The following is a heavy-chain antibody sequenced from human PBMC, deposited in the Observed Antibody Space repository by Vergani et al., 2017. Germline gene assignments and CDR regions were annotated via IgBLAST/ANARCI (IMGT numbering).Heavy chain of an antibody. V-gene: IGHV3-20*04. CDR2: INWDGGST. CDR1: GFTLSSHA. Sequence: VQLEESGGGVVQPGRSLRLSCAGSGFTLSSHAMHWVRQAPGKGLEWVSGINWDGGSTGYADSVKGRFTISRDNAKHSLYFQMNSLRVEDTALYYCCMYCTRTSCGTHPRVHNYAMDVWGQGTTVTGSS. D-gene: IGHD2-2*01. CDR3: CMYCTRTSCGTHPRVHNYAMDV. J-gene: IGHJ6*02.